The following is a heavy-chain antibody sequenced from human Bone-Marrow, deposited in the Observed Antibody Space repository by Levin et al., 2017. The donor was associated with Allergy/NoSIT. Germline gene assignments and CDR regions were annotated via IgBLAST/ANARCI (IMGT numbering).Heavy chain of an antibody. CDR1: GFTFSSYW. D-gene: IGHD3-10*01. Sequence: GESLKISCAASGFTFSSYWMSWVRQAPGKGLEWVANIKQDGSEKYYVDSVKGRFTISRDNAKNSLYLQMNSLRAEDTAVYYCARDLGGVRGVDNWFDPWGQGTLVTVSS. J-gene: IGHJ5*02. CDR3: ARDLGGVRGVDNWFDP. V-gene: IGHV3-7*04. CDR2: IKQDGSEK.